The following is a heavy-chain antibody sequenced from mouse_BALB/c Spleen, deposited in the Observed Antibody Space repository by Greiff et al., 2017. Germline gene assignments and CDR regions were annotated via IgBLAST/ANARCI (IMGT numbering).Heavy chain of an antibody. J-gene: IGHJ2*01. CDR3: ARDRNNWALDY. V-gene: IGHV5-6-3*01. CDR1: GFTFSSYG. CDR2: INSNGGST. Sequence: EVMLVESGGGLVQPGGSLKLSCAASGFTFSSYGMSWVRQTPDKRLELVATINSNGGSTYYPDSVKGRFTISRDNAKNTLYLQMSSLKSEDTAMYYCARDRNNWALDYWGQGTTLTVSS. D-gene: IGHD4-1*01.